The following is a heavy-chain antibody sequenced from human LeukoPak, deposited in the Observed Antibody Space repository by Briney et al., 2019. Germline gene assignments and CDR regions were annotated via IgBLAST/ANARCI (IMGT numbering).Heavy chain of an antibody. Sequence: PVGSLRLSCAAPGFPFSSYSMKWVRQAPGKGLEWVSYISASGSNIYYLDAVKGRFTVSRDNAMNSLFLQMNRPGVEDTAIYYCVRVKGTYFDFWGQGTLVTVSS. J-gene: IGHJ4*02. CDR2: ISASGSNI. CDR1: GFPFSSYS. V-gene: IGHV3-48*01. D-gene: IGHD1-1*01. CDR3: VRVKGTYFDF.